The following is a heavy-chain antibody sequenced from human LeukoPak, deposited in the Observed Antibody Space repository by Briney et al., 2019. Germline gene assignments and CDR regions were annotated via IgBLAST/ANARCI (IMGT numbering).Heavy chain of an antibody. Sequence: SETPSLTCTVSGGSISSYYWSWIRQPAGKGLEWIGRIYSSGSPNYNPSLKSRVTMSVDTSKNQFSLKLSSVTAADTAVYYCALPRAGRDGYNRKFDYWGQGTLVTVSS. CDR1: GGSISSYY. D-gene: IGHD5-24*01. J-gene: IGHJ4*02. CDR2: IYSSGSP. V-gene: IGHV4-4*07. CDR3: ALPRAGRDGYNRKFDY.